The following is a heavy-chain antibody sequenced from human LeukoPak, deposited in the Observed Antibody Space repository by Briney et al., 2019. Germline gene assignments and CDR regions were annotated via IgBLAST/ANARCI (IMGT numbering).Heavy chain of an antibody. CDR1: GYPISNGYY. D-gene: IGHD3-22*01. Sequence: SETLSLTCAVSGYPISNGYYWGWIRQPPGKGLEWIGSIYYSGNTYDNPSLKSRVTISLDTSKNQFSLRLSSVTASDTAVYYCARHRLFDTTGNCYDFDYWGQGTLVTVSS. J-gene: IGHJ4*02. CDR3: ARHRLFDTTGNCYDFDY. CDR2: IYYSGNT. V-gene: IGHV4-38-2*01.